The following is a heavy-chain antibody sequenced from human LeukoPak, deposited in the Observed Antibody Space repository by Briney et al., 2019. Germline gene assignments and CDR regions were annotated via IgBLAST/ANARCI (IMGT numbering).Heavy chain of an antibody. CDR1: GFTFSSHS. CDR3: ARESRGYYDSSGLNY. J-gene: IGHJ4*02. V-gene: IGHV3-48*01. D-gene: IGHD3-22*01. CDR2: ISSSSSTI. Sequence: GGSLRLSCAASGFTFSSHSMNWVRQAPGKGLEWVSYISSSSSTIYYADSVKGRFTISRDNAKNSLYLQMNSLRAEDTAVYYCARESRGYYDSSGLNYWGQGTLVTVSS.